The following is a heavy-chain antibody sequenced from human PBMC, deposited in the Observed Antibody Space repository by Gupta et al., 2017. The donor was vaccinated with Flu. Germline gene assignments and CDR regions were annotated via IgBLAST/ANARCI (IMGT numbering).Heavy chain of an antibody. J-gene: IGHJ4*02. CDR3: AKEGRKWLPPYYFDY. CDR2: ISGSGGST. Sequence: EVQLLESGGGLVQLGGSLRLSCAASGFTFSSYAMCCARQAPGKGLEWVSAISGSGGSTYYADSVKGRFTISRDNSKNTLYLQMNSLRAEDTAVYYCAKEGRKWLPPYYFDYWGQGTLVTVSS. CDR1: GFTFSSYA. V-gene: IGHV3-23*01. D-gene: IGHD3-22*01.